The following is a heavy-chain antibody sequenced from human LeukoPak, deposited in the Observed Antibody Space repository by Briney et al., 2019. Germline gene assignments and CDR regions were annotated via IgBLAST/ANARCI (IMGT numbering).Heavy chain of an antibody. V-gene: IGHV4-59*01. CDR1: GGSISSYY. CDR3: ARDGSGYDYVYYYGMDV. D-gene: IGHD5-12*01. CDR2: IYYSGST. Sequence: SETLSLTCTVSGGSISSYYWSWLRQPPGKGLEWIGYIYYSGSTNYNPSLTSRVTISVDTSKNQFSLKLSSVTAADTAVYYCARDGSGYDYVYYYGMDVWGQGTTVTVSS. J-gene: IGHJ6*02.